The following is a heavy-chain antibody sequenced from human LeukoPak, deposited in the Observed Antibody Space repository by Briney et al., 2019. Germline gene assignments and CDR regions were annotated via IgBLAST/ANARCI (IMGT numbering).Heavy chain of an antibody. Sequence: GESLKISCKGSGYSFTSYWIGWVRQKPGKGLEWMGIIYPGDSDTRYSPSFHGQVTISADKSISTAYLQWSSLKASDTAMSYCARHDTEERIAVAGPTDWGQGTLVTVSS. J-gene: IGHJ4*02. CDR3: ARHDTEERIAVAGPTD. CDR1: GYSFTSYW. V-gene: IGHV5-51*01. D-gene: IGHD6-19*01. CDR2: IYPGDSDT.